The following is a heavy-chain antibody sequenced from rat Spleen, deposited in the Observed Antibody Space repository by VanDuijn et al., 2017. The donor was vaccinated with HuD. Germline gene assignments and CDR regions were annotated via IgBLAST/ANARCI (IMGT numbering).Heavy chain of an antibody. CDR1: GFTFSNAA. CDR2: IRTKANNYAT. Sequence: VQLVESGGGLVQSKESLKISCAASGFTFSNAAMYWVRQAPGKGLEWVARIRTKANNYATYYVDSVKGRFTISRDNARSSLYLQMDSLRSEDTATYYCTTRPYYSSLNWFPYWGQGTLVTVSS. CDR3: TTRPYYSSLNWFPY. D-gene: IGHD1-2*01. J-gene: IGHJ3*01. V-gene: IGHV10-5*01.